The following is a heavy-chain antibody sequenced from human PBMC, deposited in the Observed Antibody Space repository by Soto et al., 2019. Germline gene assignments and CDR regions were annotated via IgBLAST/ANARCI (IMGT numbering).Heavy chain of an antibody. V-gene: IGHV1-2*02. CDR2: INPNSGGT. CDR1: GYTFTGYY. Sequence: GASVKVSCKASGYTFTGYYMHWVRQAPGQGLEWMGWINPNSGGTNYAQKFQGRVTMTRDTSISTAYMELSRLRSDDTAVYYCAKARRTSTSCCYTTLKIFGMDVWGQGTTVTVSS. CDR3: AKARRTSTSCCYTTLKIFGMDV. D-gene: IGHD2-2*01. J-gene: IGHJ6*02.